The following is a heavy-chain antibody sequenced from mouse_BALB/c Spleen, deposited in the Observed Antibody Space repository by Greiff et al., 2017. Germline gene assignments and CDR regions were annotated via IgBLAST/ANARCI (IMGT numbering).Heavy chain of an antibody. J-gene: IGHJ1*01. CDR1: GFSLTSYG. D-gene: IGHD4-1*01. CDR3: ARANWDWYFDV. CDR2: IWAGGST. Sequence: VKVVESGPGLVAPSRSLSITCTVSGFSLTSYGVHWVRQPPGKGLEWLGVIWAGGSTNYNSALMSRLSISKDNSKSQVFLKMNSLQTDDTAMYYCARANWDWYFDVWGAGTTVTVSS. V-gene: IGHV2-9*02.